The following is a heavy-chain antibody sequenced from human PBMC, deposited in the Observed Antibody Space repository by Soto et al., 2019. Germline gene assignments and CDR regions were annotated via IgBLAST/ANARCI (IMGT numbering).Heavy chain of an antibody. CDR1: GFTFSSYS. J-gene: IGHJ6*02. CDR2: ISSSSSTI. D-gene: IGHD4-17*01. V-gene: IGHV3-48*02. CDR3: ARDETTVTTFDGMDV. Sequence: EVQLVDSGGGLVQPGGSLRLSCAASGFTFSSYSMNWVRQAPGKGLEWVSYISSSSSTIYYADSVKGRFTISRDNAKNSLSLQMNSLRDEDTAVYYCARDETTVTTFDGMDVWGQGTTVTVSS.